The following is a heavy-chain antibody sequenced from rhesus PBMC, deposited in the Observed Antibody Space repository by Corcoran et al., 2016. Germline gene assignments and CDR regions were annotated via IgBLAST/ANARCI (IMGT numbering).Heavy chain of an antibody. Sequence: QVQLQESGPGLVKPSETLSLTCAVSGDSISGYFWNWIRQPPGKGLEWIGYIGGSSWNTYYSPSLKRRVTISTDTSKNQFALKLSSMAAADTAVYHCARNYLDDYGNYRGKQDVWGRGVLVTVSS. J-gene: IGHJ5-2*02. V-gene: IGHV4-165*02. CDR3: ARNYLDDYGNYRGKQDV. D-gene: IGHD4-35*01. CDR2: IGGSSWNT. CDR1: GDSISGYF.